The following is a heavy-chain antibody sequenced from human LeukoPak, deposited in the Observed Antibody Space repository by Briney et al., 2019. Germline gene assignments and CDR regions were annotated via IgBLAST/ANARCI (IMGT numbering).Heavy chain of an antibody. CDR3: ARGLYSGWVWFDP. V-gene: IGHV4-34*01. D-gene: IGHD6-19*01. CDR1: GGSFSGYY. CDR2: IYHSGST. Sequence: SETLSLTCAVYGGSFSGYYWSWIRRPPGKGLEWIGSIYHSGSTYYNPSLKSRVTISVDTSKNQFSLKLSSVTAADTAVYYCARGLYSGWVWFDPWGQGTLVTVSS. J-gene: IGHJ5*02.